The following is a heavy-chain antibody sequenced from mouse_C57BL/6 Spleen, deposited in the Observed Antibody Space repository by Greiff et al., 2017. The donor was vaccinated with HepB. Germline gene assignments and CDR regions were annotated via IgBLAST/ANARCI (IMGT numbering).Heavy chain of an antibody. CDR1: GYTFTNYW. D-gene: IGHD3-2*02. CDR2: IYPGGGYT. CDR3: ARWSSGYVRFAY. V-gene: IGHV1-63*01. J-gene: IGHJ3*01. Sequence: VKLQESGAELVRPGTSVKMSCKASGYTFTNYWIGWAKQRPGHGLEWIGDIYPGGGYTNYNEKFKGKATLTADKSSSTAYMQFSSLTSEDSAIYYCARWSSGYVRFAYWGQGTLVTVSA.